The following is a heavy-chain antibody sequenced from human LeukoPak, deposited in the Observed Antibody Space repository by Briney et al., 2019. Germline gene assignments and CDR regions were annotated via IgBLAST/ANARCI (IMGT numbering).Heavy chain of an antibody. V-gene: IGHV4-4*07. CDR1: GDSISSYY. D-gene: IGHD2-2*01. CDR2: IYTSGST. J-gene: IGHJ3*02. Sequence: KPSETLSLTCTVSGDSISSYYWSWIRQPAGKGLEWIGRIYTSGSTNYNPSLKSRVTMSVDTSKNQFSLKLSSVTAADTAVYYCARGAGYCSSTSCWDFDIWGQGTTVTVSS. CDR3: ARGAGYCSSTSCWDFDI.